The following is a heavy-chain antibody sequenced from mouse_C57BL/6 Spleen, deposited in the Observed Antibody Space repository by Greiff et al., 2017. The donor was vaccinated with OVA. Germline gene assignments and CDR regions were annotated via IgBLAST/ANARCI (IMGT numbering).Heavy chain of an antibody. Sequence: EVQLQQSGPELVKPGASVKISCKASGYTFTDYYMNWVKQSHGKSLEWIGDINPNNGGTSYNQKFKGKATLTVDKSSSTAYMELRSLTSEDSAVYYCAGYGSSYVGAMDYWGQGTSVTVSS. J-gene: IGHJ4*01. V-gene: IGHV1-26*01. CDR3: AGYGSSYVGAMDY. D-gene: IGHD1-1*01. CDR1: GYTFTDYY. CDR2: INPNNGGT.